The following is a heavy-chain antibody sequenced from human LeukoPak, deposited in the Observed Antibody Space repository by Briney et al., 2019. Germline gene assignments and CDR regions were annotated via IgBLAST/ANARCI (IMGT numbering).Heavy chain of an antibody. CDR3: AIFIAAAGTFDY. CDR2: IYYSGST. CDR1: GGSISSYY. J-gene: IGHJ4*02. D-gene: IGHD6-13*01. V-gene: IGHV4-59*01. Sequence: SETLSLTCTVSGGSISSYYWSWIRQPPGEGLKWIGYIYYSGSTNYNPSLKSRVTISVDTSKNQFSLKLSSVTAADTAVYYCAIFIAAAGTFDYWGQGTLVTVSS.